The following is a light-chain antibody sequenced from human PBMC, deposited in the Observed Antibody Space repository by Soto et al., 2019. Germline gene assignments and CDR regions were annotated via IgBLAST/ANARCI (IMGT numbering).Light chain of an antibody. CDR2: GAS. CDR3: QQSYSSPYT. J-gene: IGKJ3*01. Sequence: DIQMTQSPSSLSASVGDRVTITCRASQTISNYLNWYQQKSGKAPKVLIYGASRLQSGVPSRYSGSGVGTDFTLPLSGLQPEDFATDYWQQSYSSPYTFGPGTKVEIK. V-gene: IGKV1-39*01. CDR1: QTISNY.